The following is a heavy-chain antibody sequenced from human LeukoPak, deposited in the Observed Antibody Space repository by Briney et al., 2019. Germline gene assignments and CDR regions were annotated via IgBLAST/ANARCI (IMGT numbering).Heavy chain of an antibody. J-gene: IGHJ4*02. CDR3: AKDLAVVTAIQALDY. V-gene: IGHV3-30*02. D-gene: IGHD2-21*02. Sequence: GGSLRLSCVGSGFSFSSYGMHWVRQAPGKGLEWVAFIRYDGSNKYYADSVKGRFTIPRDNSKNTLYLQMNSLRAEDTAVYYCAKDLAVVTAIQALDYWGQGTLVTVSS. CDR2: IRYDGSNK. CDR1: GFSFSSYG.